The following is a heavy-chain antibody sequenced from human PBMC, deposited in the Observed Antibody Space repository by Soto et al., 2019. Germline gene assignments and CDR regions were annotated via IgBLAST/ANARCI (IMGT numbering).Heavy chain of an antibody. D-gene: IGHD2-2*01. V-gene: IGHV1-2*04. CDR3: ARGGDIVVVPAAPLDY. CDR1: GYTFIAYY. Sequence: ASVKVSCKASGYTFIAYYIHWVRQAPGQGLEWLGWINPNSGATNYAQKFQGWVAMTTDTSINAAYMELNRLRSDDTAVYYCARGGDIVVVPAAPLDYWGQGTQVTSPQ. J-gene: IGHJ4*02. CDR2: INPNSGAT.